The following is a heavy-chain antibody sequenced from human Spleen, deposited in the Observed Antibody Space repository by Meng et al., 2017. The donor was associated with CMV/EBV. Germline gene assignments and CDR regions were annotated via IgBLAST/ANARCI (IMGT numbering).Heavy chain of an antibody. CDR1: GFTVSINY. J-gene: IGHJ6*02. D-gene: IGHD6-19*01. V-gene: IGHV3-53*01. CDR2: IYSGDST. Sequence: GESLKISCAASGFTVSINYMGWVRQAPGKGLDWVSVIYSGDSTYYADSVKGRFTISRDNSKNTLYLQMNSLRAEDTAVYFCAKDGGQWLGVSRGMDVWGQGTAVTVSS. CDR3: AKDGGQWLGVSRGMDV.